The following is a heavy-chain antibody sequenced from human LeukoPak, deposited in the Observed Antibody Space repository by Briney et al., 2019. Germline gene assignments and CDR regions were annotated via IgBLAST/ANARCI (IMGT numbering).Heavy chain of an antibody. V-gene: IGHV3-74*01. Sequence: GSLELSCAASGFPFSSYWMHWVRQAPGKGLVWVSRISSDGSSTSYADSVKGRFTISRDNAKNTLYLQMNSLRAEDTAVYYCASLDSSGWYYFDYWGQGTLVTVSS. CDR2: ISSDGSST. J-gene: IGHJ4*02. D-gene: IGHD6-19*01. CDR3: ASLDSSGWYYFDY. CDR1: GFPFSSYW.